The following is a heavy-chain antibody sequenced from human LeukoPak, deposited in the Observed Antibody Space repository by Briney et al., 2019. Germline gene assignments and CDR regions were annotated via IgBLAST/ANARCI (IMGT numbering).Heavy chain of an antibody. D-gene: IGHD2-21*02. V-gene: IGHV4-61*02. CDR3: ARTTYCGGDCYPRPNYNWFDP. CDR1: GGSISSGSYY. CDR2: IYTSGST. Sequence: PSETLSLTCTVSGGSISSGSYYWSWIRQPAGKGLEWIGRIYTSGSTNYNPSLKSRVTISVDTSKNQFSLKLSSVTAADAAVYYCARTTYCGGDCYPRPNYNWFDPWGQGTLVTVSS. J-gene: IGHJ5*02.